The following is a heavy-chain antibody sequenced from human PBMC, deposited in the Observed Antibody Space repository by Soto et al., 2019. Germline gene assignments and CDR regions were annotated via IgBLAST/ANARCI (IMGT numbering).Heavy chain of an antibody. CDR1: GGTFSSYA. CDR3: AKNPENYYYGMDV. J-gene: IGHJ6*02. Sequence: QVQLVQSGAEVKKPGSSVKVSCKASGGTFSSYAISWVRQAPGQGLEWMGGIIPIFGTADYAQKCQGRVTITADESTSTDYVGLSSLRSEDTAVYYCAKNPENYYYGMDVWGQGTTVTVSS. CDR2: IIPIFGTA. V-gene: IGHV1-69*12.